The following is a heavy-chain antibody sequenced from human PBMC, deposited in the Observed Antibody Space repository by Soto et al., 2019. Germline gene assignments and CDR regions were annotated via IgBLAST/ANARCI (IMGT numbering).Heavy chain of an antibody. D-gene: IGHD6-13*01. CDR2: IGTAGDT. V-gene: IGHV3-13*01. CDR1: GFTFSGFD. J-gene: IGHJ4*02. Sequence: PGGSLRLSCEASGFTFSGFDIHWGRQPTGKGLEWVSSIGTAGDTYYAVSVKGRFTISRDNAKNSLSLQMNSLRAGDMAVYFCAKSQEIGTHFFDSWGQGTQVTVSS. CDR3: AKSQEIGTHFFDS.